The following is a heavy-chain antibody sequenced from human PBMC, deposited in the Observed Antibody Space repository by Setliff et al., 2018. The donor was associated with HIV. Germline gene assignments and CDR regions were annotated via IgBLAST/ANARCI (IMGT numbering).Heavy chain of an antibody. D-gene: IGHD6-19*01. J-gene: IGHJ4*02. CDR2: IYYLGNT. V-gene: IGHV4-39*01. CDR3: ARRRGQKATGWYHFDF. Sequence: SETLSLTCSVSGGTISNNNYHWGWIRQPPGEGLEWIGSIYYLGNTYYNPSLKSRLTISVDTSRNLFSLHLSSVTAGDSALYYCARRRGQKATGWYHFDFWGQGALVTVSS. CDR1: GGTISNNNYH.